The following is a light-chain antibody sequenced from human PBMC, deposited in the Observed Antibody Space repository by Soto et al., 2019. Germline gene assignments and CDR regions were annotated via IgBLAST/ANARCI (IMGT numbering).Light chain of an antibody. J-gene: IGKJ1*01. Sequence: DIQMTQSPSSLSASVGDRVTITCRASQGISNYLAWYQQKPWKVPKLLIYAASTLQSGFPSRFSGSGSGTDFTLTISSLQPEDGATYYCQKYNSASWTFGQGTKGESK. CDR1: QGISNY. CDR2: AAS. CDR3: QKYNSASWT. V-gene: IGKV1-27*01.